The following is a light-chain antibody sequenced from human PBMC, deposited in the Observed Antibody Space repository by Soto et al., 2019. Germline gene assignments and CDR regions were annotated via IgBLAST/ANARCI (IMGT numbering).Light chain of an antibody. CDR3: AAWDDSLNGTA. Sequence: QSVLTQPPSASGTPGQRVTVSCSGTYSNIGINDVHWYRQLSGTAPQILIYDTSQRATGVPDRFSGSRSGTSASLVISGLQTEDEADYHCAAWDDSLNGTAFGGGTK. J-gene: IGLJ2*01. V-gene: IGLV1-44*01. CDR2: DTS. CDR1: YSNIGIND.